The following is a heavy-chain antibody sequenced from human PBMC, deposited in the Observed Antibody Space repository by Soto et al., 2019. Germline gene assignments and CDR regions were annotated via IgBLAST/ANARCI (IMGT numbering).Heavy chain of an antibody. D-gene: IGHD3-22*01. Sequence: PGGSLRLSCAASGFTFNNYGMHWVRQAPGKGLEWVAVIWYDGSNKYNADSVKGRFTISRDNSKNTLYLQMNSLRAEDTAVYYCARDLNYNSSGLWGQGTLVTVSS. CDR2: IWYDGSNK. CDR1: GFTFNNYG. J-gene: IGHJ4*02. V-gene: IGHV3-33*01. CDR3: ARDLNYNSSGL.